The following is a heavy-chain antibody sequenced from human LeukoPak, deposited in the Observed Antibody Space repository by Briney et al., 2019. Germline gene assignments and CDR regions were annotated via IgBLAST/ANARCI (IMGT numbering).Heavy chain of an antibody. CDR2: ISSSGSTI. Sequence: PGGSLRLSCAASGFTFSSFEMNWVRQAPGKGLEWVSYISSSGSTIYYADSVKGRFTISRDNAKNSLYLQTNSLRAEDTAVYYCARGGMGLFDYWGQGTLVTVSS. CDR3: ARGGMGLFDY. V-gene: IGHV3-48*03. CDR1: GFTFSSFE. D-gene: IGHD6-13*01. J-gene: IGHJ4*02.